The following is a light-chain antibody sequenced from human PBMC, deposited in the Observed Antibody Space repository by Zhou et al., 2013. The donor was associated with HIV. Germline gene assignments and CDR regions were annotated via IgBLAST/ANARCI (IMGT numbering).Light chain of an antibody. V-gene: IGKV1-39*01. J-gene: IGKJ4*01. CDR2: AAS. CDR3: QQSYSALSLT. Sequence: DIQMTQSPSSLSASVGDRVTITCRASQSISNFLNWYQQKPGQAPKLLIYAASNLQIGVPSKFSGSGSGTDFTLTISSLQPEDFATYYCQQSYSALSLTFGGRDQGGDQT. CDR1: QSISNF.